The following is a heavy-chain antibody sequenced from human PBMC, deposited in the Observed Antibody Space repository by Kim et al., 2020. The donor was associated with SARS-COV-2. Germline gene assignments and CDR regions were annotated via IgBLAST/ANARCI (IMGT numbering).Heavy chain of an antibody. D-gene: IGHD2-8*01. CDR1: GYSISAGSY. Sequence: SETLSLTCTVSGYSISAGSYWGWLRQPPGKAPEWIGNFYHGGSPYYNPSLKSRVTISEDTSKNPFSLKLTSVTAADTAVYYCARAREMAFGPWGQGILV. J-gene: IGHJ5*02. CDR2: FYHGGSP. V-gene: IGHV4-38-2*02. CDR3: ARAREMAFGP.